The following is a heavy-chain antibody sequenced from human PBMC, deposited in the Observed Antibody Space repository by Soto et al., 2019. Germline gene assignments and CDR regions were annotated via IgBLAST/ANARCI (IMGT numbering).Heavy chain of an antibody. CDR2: IIPILGIA. CDR3: AGDRGSGWSLHSWFDP. V-gene: IGHV1-69*08. J-gene: IGHJ5*02. D-gene: IGHD6-19*01. Sequence: QVQLVQSGAEVKKPGSSVKVSCKASGGTFSSYTISWVRQAPGQGLEWMGRIIPILGIANYAQKFQGRVTITADKSTSPAYMELSSLRSEDTAVYYCAGDRGSGWSLHSWFDPWGQGTLVTVSS. CDR1: GGTFSSYT.